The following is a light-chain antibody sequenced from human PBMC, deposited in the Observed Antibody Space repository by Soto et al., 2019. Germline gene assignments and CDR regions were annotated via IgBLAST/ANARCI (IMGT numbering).Light chain of an antibody. V-gene: IGKV1-39*01. CDR3: KQSYSSQWT. Sequence: DIQMTQSPSSLSASVGDRVNMTCRASRSISRYLSWYQQKPGKAPNLLIYAASSLQSGVQSRFSGAGSGTDFTLTIGHLHPEDFAIYYCKQSYSSQWTFGQGTKVEI. J-gene: IGKJ1*01. CDR2: AAS. CDR1: RSISRY.